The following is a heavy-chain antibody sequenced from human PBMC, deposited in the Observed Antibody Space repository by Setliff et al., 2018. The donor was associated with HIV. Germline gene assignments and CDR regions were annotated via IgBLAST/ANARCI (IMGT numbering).Heavy chain of an antibody. CDR3: ARDPGSSFYNYKFLDT. CDR2: FYYDGSA. CDR1: GASIISYY. D-gene: IGHD3-16*01. J-gene: IGHJ6*04. V-gene: IGHV4-59*01. Sequence: SETLSLTCTISGASIISYYWNWVRQPPGRGLEWIGYFYYDGSAKYNPSLKSRVAIPAGTSKYQFSLTLRSVTAADTAVYYCARDPGSSFYNYKFLDTWGKGTTVTVSS.